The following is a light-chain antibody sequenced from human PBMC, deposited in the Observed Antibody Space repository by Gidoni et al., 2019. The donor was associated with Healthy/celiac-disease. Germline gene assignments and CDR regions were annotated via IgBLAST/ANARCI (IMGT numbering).Light chain of an antibody. CDR1: QSVSSY. CDR3: QQRSGYT. Sequence: EIVLTQSPATLSLSPGERATLSCRASQSVSSYLAWYQQKPGQAPRLLIYDASNRATGIPARFSGSGSGTDFTLTIRSLEPEDFAGYYCQQRSGYTFGQGTKLEIK. CDR2: DAS. J-gene: IGKJ2*01. V-gene: IGKV3-11*01.